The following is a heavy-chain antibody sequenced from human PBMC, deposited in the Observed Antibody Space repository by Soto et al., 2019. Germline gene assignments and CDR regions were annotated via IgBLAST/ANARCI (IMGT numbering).Heavy chain of an antibody. V-gene: IGHV3-72*01. Sequence: PGGSLRLSCAASGFTFSDHYMDWVRQAPGKGLEWVGRTRNKANSYTTEYAASVKGRFTISRDDSKNSLYLQMNSLKTEDTAVYYCARDAALITGYYYMDVWGKGTTVTVSS. D-gene: IGHD3-16*01. CDR3: ARDAALITGYYYMDV. CDR2: TRNKANSYTT. J-gene: IGHJ6*03. CDR1: GFTFSDHY.